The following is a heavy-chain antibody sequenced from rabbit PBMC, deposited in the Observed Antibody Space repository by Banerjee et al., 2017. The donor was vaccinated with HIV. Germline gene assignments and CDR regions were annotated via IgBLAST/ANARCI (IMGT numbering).Heavy chain of an antibody. D-gene: IGHD2-1*01. CDR1: GIDFSSYYR. CDR2: IYTTSGST. J-gene: IGHJ2*01. Sequence: QQQLEESGGGLVKPGGTLTLTCKASGIDFSSYYRMCWVRQAPGRGLELIACIYTTSGSTWYASWVNGRFTISRSTSLNTVDLQMTSLTAADTATYFCARGYNYDDSGNWDGFDPWGPGTLVTVS. CDR3: ARGYNYDDSGNWDGFDP. V-gene: IGHV1S43*01.